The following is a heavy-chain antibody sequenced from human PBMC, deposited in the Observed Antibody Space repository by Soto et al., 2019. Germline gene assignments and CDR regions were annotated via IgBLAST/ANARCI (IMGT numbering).Heavy chain of an antibody. D-gene: IGHD2-2*01. CDR2: IDWDDDK. CDR3: ARTVVPAAMAEGHWFDP. J-gene: IGHJ5*02. V-gene: IGHV2-70*01. CDR1: GFSLSTSGLC. Sequence: SGPTLVNPTQTLTLTCTFSGFSLSTSGLCVSWIRQPPGKALEWLALIDWDDDKYYSTSLKTRLTISKDTSKNQVVLTMTNMDPVDTATYYCARTVVPAAMAEGHWFDPWGQGTLVTVSS.